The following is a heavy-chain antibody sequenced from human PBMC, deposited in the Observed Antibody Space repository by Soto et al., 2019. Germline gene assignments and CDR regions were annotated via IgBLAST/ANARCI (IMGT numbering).Heavy chain of an antibody. CDR2: ISAYNGNT. Sequence: QVQLVQSGAEVKKPGASVKVSCKASGYTFTSYGIIWVRQAPGQGLEWMGWISAYNGNTDYAQKLQGRVTMTTDTSTSTAYMELRSMRPDDPAVYYCARVPRDIVLVPAAYDYWGQGTLVTVSS. J-gene: IGHJ4*02. V-gene: IGHV1-18*01. CDR3: ARVPRDIVLVPAAYDY. D-gene: IGHD2-2*01. CDR1: GYTFTSYG.